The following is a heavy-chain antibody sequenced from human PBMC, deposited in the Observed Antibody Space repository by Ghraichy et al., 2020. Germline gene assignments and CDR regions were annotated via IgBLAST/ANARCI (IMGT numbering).Heavy chain of an antibody. CDR1: RARLFSNDVS. CDR2: TYYRSKWYN. CDR3: ARGINSAFDM. Sequence: SQTLSLTCDLTRARLFSNDVSWNWIRPSPSKSLEWLGRTYYRSKWYNDYAVSVRSRITINPDTSKNQFSLQLNSVTPEDTAVYYCARGINSAFDMWGQGTFFTVTS. J-gene: IGHJ3*02. V-gene: IGHV6-1*01. D-gene: IGHD2-15*01.